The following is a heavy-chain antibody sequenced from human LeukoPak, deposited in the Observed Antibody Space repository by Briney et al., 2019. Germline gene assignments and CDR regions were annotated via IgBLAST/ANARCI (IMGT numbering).Heavy chain of an antibody. J-gene: IGHJ3*02. V-gene: IGHV3-53*01. Sequence: PGGSLRLSCAASGFTFSSYSMNWVRQAPGKGLERVSVIYSGGSTYYADSVKGRFTISRDNSKNTLYLQMNSLRAEDTAVYYCARERLGSSGYNAFDIWGQGTMLTVSS. CDR2: IYSGGST. D-gene: IGHD3-22*01. CDR1: GFTFSSYS. CDR3: ARERLGSSGYNAFDI.